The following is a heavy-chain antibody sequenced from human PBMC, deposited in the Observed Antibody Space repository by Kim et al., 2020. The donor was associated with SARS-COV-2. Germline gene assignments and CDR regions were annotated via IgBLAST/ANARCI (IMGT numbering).Heavy chain of an antibody. D-gene: IGHD5-12*01. CDR2: IIPIFGTA. CDR3: AGIVATMGDYYYGMDV. V-gene: IGHV1-69*13. CDR1: GGTFSSYA. Sequence: SVNVSCKASGGTFSSYAISWVRQAPGQGLEWMGGIIPIFGTANYAQKFQGRVTITADESTSTAYMELSSLRSEDTAVYYCAGIVATMGDYYYGMDVWGQGTTVTVSS. J-gene: IGHJ6*02.